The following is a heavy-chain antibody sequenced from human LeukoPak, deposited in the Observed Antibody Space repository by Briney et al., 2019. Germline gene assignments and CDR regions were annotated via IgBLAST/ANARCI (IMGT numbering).Heavy chain of an antibody. V-gene: IGHV3-74*01. D-gene: IGHD3-22*01. CDR3: ARGRPSRYYYDRSGYYFGY. J-gene: IGHJ4*02. CDR2: INSDGSTT. CDR1: GFTFSSYW. Sequence: PGGSLRLSCAASGFTFSSYWMHWVRQAPGKGLGWVSRINSDGSTTSYADSVKGRFTIARDNAKNTLYLQMNSLRAEDTDVYYCARGRPSRYYYDRSGYYFGYWGQGTLVTVSS.